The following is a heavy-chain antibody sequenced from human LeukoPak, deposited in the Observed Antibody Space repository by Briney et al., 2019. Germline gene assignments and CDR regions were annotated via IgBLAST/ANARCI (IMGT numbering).Heavy chain of an antibody. Sequence: ASETLSLTCAVYGGSFSVYYWSWIRQPPGKGLEWIGEINHSGSTNYNPSLKSRVTISVDTSKNQFSLKLSSVTAADTAVYYCARVWLNGWFDPWGQGTLVTVSS. CDR2: INHSGST. V-gene: IGHV4-34*01. CDR3: ARVWLNGWFDP. J-gene: IGHJ5*02. D-gene: IGHD5-12*01. CDR1: GGSFSVYY.